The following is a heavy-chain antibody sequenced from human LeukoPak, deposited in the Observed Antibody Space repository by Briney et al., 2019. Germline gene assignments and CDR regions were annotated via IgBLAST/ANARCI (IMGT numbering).Heavy chain of an antibody. CDR2: INAGNGNT. CDR3: AKEMTTVTTGGFDY. J-gene: IGHJ4*02. CDR1: GYTFTSYA. V-gene: IGHV1-3*01. D-gene: IGHD4-17*01. Sequence: ASVKVSCKASGYTFTSYAMHWVRQAPGQRREWMGWINAGNGNTKYSQKFQGRVTITRDTSASTAYMELSSLRSEDTAVYYCAKEMTTVTTGGFDYWGQGTLVTVSS.